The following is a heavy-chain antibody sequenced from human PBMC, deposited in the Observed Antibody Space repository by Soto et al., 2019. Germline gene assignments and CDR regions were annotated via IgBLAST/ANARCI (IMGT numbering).Heavy chain of an antibody. D-gene: IGHD6-13*01. CDR3: ARKGAAASYAHYYMDV. CDR1: GKYISPYY. J-gene: IGHJ6*03. V-gene: IGHV4-59*01. CDR2: VYYSGNT. Sequence: WETVALTGTVTGKYISPYYWSWIRQPPGKGLEWIGYVYYSGNTNYNPSLDSRVTTSVDTSRNRFSLNLTSATAADTAVYYCARKGAAASYAHYYMDVWGRGTAVTVSS.